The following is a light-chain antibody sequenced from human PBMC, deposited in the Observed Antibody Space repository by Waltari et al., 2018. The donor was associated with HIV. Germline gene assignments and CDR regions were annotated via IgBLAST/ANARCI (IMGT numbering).Light chain of an antibody. V-gene: IGKV4-1*01. CDR2: WAS. J-gene: IGKJ1*01. CDR1: QSVLYSSNNKNY. Sequence: DIVMIQSPDSLAVSLGERATINCKSSQSVLYSSNNKNYLAWYQQKPGQPPKLLIYWASTRESGVPDRFSGSGSGTDFTLTINSLQAEDAAVYYCQQYYNSPQTFDQGTKVEI. CDR3: QQYYNSPQT.